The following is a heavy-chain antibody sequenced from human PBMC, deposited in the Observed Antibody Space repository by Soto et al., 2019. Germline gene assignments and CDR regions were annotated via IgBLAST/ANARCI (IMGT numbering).Heavy chain of an antibody. CDR2: ISGSGGST. D-gene: IGHD6-6*01. CDR3: AKDTVHGSLSGVRHYYYYGMDV. V-gene: IGHV3-23*01. J-gene: IGHJ6*02. CDR1: GFTFSSYA. Sequence: PGGSLRLSCAASGFTFSSYAMSWVRQAPGKGLEWVSAISGSGGSTYYADSVKGRFTISRDNSKNTLYLQMNSLRAEDTAVYYCAKDTVHGSLSGVRHYYYYGMDVWGQGTTVTGSS.